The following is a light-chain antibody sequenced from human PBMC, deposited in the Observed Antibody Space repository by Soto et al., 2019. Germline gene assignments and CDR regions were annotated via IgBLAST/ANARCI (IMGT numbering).Light chain of an antibody. CDR1: QGISGY. V-gene: IGKV1-9*01. CDR3: QHLRSYPQT. CDR2: AAS. Sequence: DIQLTQSPSFLSASVGDRVTITCRASQGISGYFAWYQQKPGKAPTLLIYAASTLQSGVPSRFSGSGSGTEFTLPISSLQPEDIATYYCQHLRSYPQTFGGGTKVE. J-gene: IGKJ4*01.